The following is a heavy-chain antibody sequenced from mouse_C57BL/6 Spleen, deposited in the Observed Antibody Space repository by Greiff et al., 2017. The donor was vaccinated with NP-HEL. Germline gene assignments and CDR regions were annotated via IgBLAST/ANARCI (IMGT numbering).Heavy chain of an antibody. CDR3: ARSSSNLAWFAY. CDR1: GYTFTDYY. Sequence: VQLQQSGPELVKPGASVKISCKASGYTFTDYYMNWVKQSHGKSLEWIGDINPNNGGTSYNQKFKGKATLTVDKSSSTAYMELRSLTSEDSAVYYCARSSSNLAWFAYWGQGTLVTVSA. V-gene: IGHV1-26*01. J-gene: IGHJ3*01. CDR2: INPNNGGT. D-gene: IGHD2-5*01.